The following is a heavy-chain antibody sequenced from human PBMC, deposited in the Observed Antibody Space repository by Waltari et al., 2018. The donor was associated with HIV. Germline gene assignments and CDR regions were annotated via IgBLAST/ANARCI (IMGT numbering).Heavy chain of an antibody. Sequence: EVQLVESGGGLVQPGGSLRLSCAASGSTFSIFWMSWLRQAPGKGLGGVANIRQEGSEEHYADSVRGRVTISRYNTKNSLYLQMNSLRAEYTAVYYCAKYSGSYWGAHNWFDPWGQGTLVTVSS. CDR1: GSTFSIFW. CDR2: IRQEGSEE. D-gene: IGHD1-26*01. V-gene: IGHV3-7*02. J-gene: IGHJ5*02. CDR3: AKYSGSYWGAHNWFDP.